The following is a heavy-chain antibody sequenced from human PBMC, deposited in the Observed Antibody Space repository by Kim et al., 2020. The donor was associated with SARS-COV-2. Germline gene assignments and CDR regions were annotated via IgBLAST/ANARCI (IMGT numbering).Heavy chain of an antibody. CDR2: IYYSGRT. V-gene: IGHV4-59*13. D-gene: IGHD6-19*01. CDR1: GVSISSYY. J-gene: IGHJ4*01. CDR3: ARRVEGAGTPAFNY. Sequence: SETLSLSCTASGVSISSYYWSWIRQPPGKGLEWIGYIYYSGRTNYTPSLMSRVTISVEPSKNQFSLKLSTVTAADTAVFYCARRVEGAGTPAFNYWG.